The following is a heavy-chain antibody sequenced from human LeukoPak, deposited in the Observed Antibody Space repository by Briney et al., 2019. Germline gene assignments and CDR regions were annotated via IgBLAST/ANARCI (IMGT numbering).Heavy chain of an antibody. CDR2: INHSGST. Sequence: SETLSLTCAVYGGSFSGYYWSWIRQPPGKGLEWIGEINHSGSTNYNTSLNSRVTISVDTSKNQFSLKLSSVTAADTAVYYGARGRGGSYYGFGFDPWGQGTLVTVSS. D-gene: IGHD1-26*01. CDR3: ARGRGGSYYGFGFDP. V-gene: IGHV4-34*01. J-gene: IGHJ5*02. CDR1: GGSFSGYY.